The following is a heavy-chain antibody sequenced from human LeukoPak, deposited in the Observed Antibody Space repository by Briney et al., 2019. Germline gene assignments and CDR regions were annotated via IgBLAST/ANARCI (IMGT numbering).Heavy chain of an antibody. J-gene: IGHJ4*02. Sequence: SETLSLTCTVSGGSISSGGYYWSWIRQHPGKGLEWIGYIYYSGNTFYNPSLKSRVTLSVDTSKSQFSLNLSSVTAADTAVYLCARDNMRSYLDYWGQGTLVTVSS. D-gene: IGHD3-16*02. CDR1: GGSISSGGYY. V-gene: IGHV4-31*03. CDR2: IYYSGNT. CDR3: ARDNMRSYLDY.